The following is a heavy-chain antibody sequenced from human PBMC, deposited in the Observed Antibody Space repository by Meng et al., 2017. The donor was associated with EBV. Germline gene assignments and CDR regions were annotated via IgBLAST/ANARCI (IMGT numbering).Heavy chain of an antibody. V-gene: IGHV3-74*02. D-gene: IGHD2-2*02. CDR1: GVTVWTNC. CDR2: IDKDDGRST. CDR3: ARGVAKYLGCEMGH. J-gene: IGHJ4*02. Sequence: VVLVESAGGVVQPGGWLRLSCGVAGVTVWTNCVNWVRHVAGRGRVWFLGIDKDDGRSTYYADSVKGRFTISRDNSKNTLYLEMNSLRVEDTAVYYCARGVAKYLGCEMGHWGQGTLVTVSS.